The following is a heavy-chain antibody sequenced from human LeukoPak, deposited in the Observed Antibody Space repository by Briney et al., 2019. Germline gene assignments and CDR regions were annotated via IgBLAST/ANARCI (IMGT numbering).Heavy chain of an antibody. CDR2: IKQDGSEK. V-gene: IGHV3-7*01. J-gene: IGHJ4*02. Sequence: PGGSLRLSCAASGFTFSSSWMSWVRQAPGKGLEWVANIKQDGSEKYYVDSVKGRFTISRDNAKNSLYLQMNSLRAEDTAVYYCARGPEVVDYWGQGTLVTVSS. CDR1: GFTFSSSW. CDR3: ARGPEVVDY.